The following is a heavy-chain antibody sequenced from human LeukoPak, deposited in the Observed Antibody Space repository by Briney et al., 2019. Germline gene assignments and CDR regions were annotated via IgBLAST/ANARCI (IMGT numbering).Heavy chain of an antibody. Sequence: GASVKVSCKASGYTFINYDINWVRQATGQGLEWMGWMNPKSGSTGYAQKFQGGVIMTRDTSISTAYMELSSLRSEDTAVYYCARGPRDYDESIRYNWFDPWGQGTLVTVSS. J-gene: IGHJ5*02. CDR3: ARGPRDYDESIRYNWFDP. V-gene: IGHV1-8*01. D-gene: IGHD4-17*01. CDR1: GYTFINYD. CDR2: MNPKSGST.